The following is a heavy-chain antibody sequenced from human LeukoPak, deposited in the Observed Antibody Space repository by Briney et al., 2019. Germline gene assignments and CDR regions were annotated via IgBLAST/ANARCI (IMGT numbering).Heavy chain of an antibody. J-gene: IGHJ3*02. Sequence: SETLSLTCTVSGGSISSYYWSRIRQPPGKGLEWVGYIYYSGSTSYNPSLKSRVTISVDTSKKQFSLKLSSVTAADTAFYYCARYIVSYPHDAFDIWGQGTMVTVSS. CDR3: ARYIVSYPHDAFDI. D-gene: IGHD1-26*01. CDR2: IYYSGST. V-gene: IGHV4-59*01. CDR1: GGSISSYY.